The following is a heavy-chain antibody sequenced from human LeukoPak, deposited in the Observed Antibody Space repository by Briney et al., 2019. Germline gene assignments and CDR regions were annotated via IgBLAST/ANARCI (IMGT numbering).Heavy chain of an antibody. Sequence: PGGSLRLSCAASGLTFSSYAMSWVRPAPGKGLEWVSAISGSGASTSYADSVKGRFTISRDKSNNTLYLQMNSLRAEDTAVYDCARDPEKWELPFDCWGQGTLVTVSS. V-gene: IGHV3-23*01. CDR1: GLTFSSYA. CDR2: ISGSGAST. J-gene: IGHJ4*02. D-gene: IGHD1-26*01. CDR3: ARDPEKWELPFDC.